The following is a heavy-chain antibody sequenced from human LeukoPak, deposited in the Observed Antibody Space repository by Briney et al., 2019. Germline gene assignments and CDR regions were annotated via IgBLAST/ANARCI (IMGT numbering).Heavy chain of an antibody. CDR1: GGSISSGDYY. CDR2: IYYSGST. J-gene: IGHJ4*02. CDR3: AMTPYYYGSGSLDY. Sequence: SETLSLTCTVSGGSISSGDYYWSWIRQPPGKGLEWIGYIYYSGSTYYNPSLKSRVTISVDTSKNQFSLKLSPVTAADTAVYYCAMTPYYYGSGSLDYWGQGTLVTVSS. V-gene: IGHV4-30-4*01. D-gene: IGHD3-10*01.